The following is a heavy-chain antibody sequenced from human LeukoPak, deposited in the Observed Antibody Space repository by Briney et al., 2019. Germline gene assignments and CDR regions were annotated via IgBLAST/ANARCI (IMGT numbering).Heavy chain of an antibody. CDR2: IKQDGSEK. J-gene: IGHJ4*02. Sequence: PGGSLRLSCAASGFTFSSYWMTWVRQAPGTGLEWVANIKQDGSEKYYVDSVKGRFTIFRDNAKNSLYLQMNSLRGEDTALYYCARVLDSSSSRYQAFPYWGQGTLVTVS. V-gene: IGHV3-7*01. CDR3: ARVLDSSSSRYQAFPY. D-gene: IGHD2-15*01. CDR1: GFTFSSYW.